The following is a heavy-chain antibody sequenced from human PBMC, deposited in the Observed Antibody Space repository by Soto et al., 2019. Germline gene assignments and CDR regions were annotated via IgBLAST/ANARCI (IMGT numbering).Heavy chain of an antibody. CDR3: TTDLREGYGMDV. V-gene: IGHV3-15*07. CDR2: IKSKTDGGTT. CDR1: GFTFSNAW. J-gene: IGHJ6*02. D-gene: IGHD3-9*01. Sequence: EVQLVESGGGLVKPGGSLRLSCAASGFTFSNAWMNWVRQAPGKGLEWVGRIKSKTDGGTTDYAAPVKGRFTISRDDLKNTLYLQMNSLKTEDTAVYYCTTDLREGYGMDVWGQGTTVTVSS.